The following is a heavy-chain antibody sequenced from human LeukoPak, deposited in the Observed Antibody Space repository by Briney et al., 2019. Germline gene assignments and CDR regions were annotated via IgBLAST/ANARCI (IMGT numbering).Heavy chain of an antibody. Sequence: SETLSLTCAIYGGSLSGYYWSWIRQPPGKGLEWIGEIHYSGATNYGPSLKSRATISADMSNNRLSLRLTSVTAADTAVFYCARGNLDGYYFDYWGQGTQVTVSS. CDR2: IHYSGAT. V-gene: IGHV4-34*01. D-gene: IGHD3/OR15-3a*01. CDR1: GGSLSGYY. CDR3: ARGNLDGYYFDY. J-gene: IGHJ4*02.